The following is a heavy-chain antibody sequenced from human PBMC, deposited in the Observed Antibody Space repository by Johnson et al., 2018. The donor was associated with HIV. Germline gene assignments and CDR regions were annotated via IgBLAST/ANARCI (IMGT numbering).Heavy chain of an antibody. Sequence: QVQLVESGGGAVQPGRSLRLSCAASGFTFSVHAMHWVRQAPGKGLEWVAVISSQGSTSYYADSVKGRFSVSRDNSKNTLYLQMNSLRAEGTAVYYCSKSFSGPGAFDIWGQGTMVTVSS. CDR1: GFTFSVHA. CDR2: ISSQGSTS. CDR3: SKSFSGPGAFDI. J-gene: IGHJ3*02. V-gene: IGHV3-30*04. D-gene: IGHD5-12*01.